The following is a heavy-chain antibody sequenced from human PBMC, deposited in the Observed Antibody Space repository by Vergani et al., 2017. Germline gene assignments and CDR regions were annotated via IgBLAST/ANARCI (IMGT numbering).Heavy chain of an antibody. Sequence: EVQLVESGGGLVKPGGSLRLSCAASGFTFSSYSMNWVRQAPGKGLEWVSSISSSSSYIYYADSVKGRFTISRDNAKNSLYLQMNSLRAEDTAVYYCARDLFXYESSGYYSGFFDYWGQGTLVTVSS. CDR3: ARDLFXYESSGYYSGFFDY. CDR1: GFTFSSYS. D-gene: IGHD3-22*01. CDR2: ISSSSSYI. V-gene: IGHV3-21*01. J-gene: IGHJ4*02.